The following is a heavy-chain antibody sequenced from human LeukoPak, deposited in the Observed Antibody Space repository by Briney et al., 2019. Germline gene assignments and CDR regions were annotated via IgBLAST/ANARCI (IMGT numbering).Heavy chain of an antibody. D-gene: IGHD5-24*01. Sequence: SETLSPTCTVSGDSISSNSDYWGWVRKPAGKGLEWIGSAYYRGSTYYNPSIKSRVTISVDTSKNQFSLKLNPVTAADTAVYYCARGRDGYNFLNRGEYYYFDYWGQGTLVTVSS. V-gene: IGHV4-39*07. J-gene: IGHJ4*02. CDR2: AYYRGST. CDR3: ARGRDGYNFLNRGEYYYFDY. CDR1: GDSISSNSDY.